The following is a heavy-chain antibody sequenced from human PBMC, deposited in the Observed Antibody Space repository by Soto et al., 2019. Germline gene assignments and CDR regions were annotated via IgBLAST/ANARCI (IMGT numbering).Heavy chain of an antibody. V-gene: IGHV3-48*03. J-gene: IGHJ6*02. CDR1: GFTFSSYE. CDR2: ISSSGSTI. CDR3: ARDQEAGSFFPYYYGMDV. D-gene: IGHD6-13*01. Sequence: GSLRLSCATSGFTFSSYEMNWVRQAPGKGLEWVSYISSSGSTIYYADSVKGRFTISRDNAKNSLYLQMDSLRAEGTAVYYCARDQEAGSFFPYYYGMDVWGQGTTVTVSS.